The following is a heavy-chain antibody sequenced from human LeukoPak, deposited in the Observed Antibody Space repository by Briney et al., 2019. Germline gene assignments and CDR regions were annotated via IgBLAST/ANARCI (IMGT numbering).Heavy chain of an antibody. V-gene: IGHV4-59*05. J-gene: IGHJ4*02. CDR1: GASISTYY. Sequence: PSETLSLTCTVSGASISTYYWSWIRQPPGKGLEWIGSMYYSGSTFYNPSLKSRVTISVDTSKNQFSLKLSSVTAADTAVYYCARQTGSGLFILPGGQGTLVTVSS. CDR2: MYYSGST. CDR3: ARQTGSGLFILP. D-gene: IGHD3/OR15-3a*01.